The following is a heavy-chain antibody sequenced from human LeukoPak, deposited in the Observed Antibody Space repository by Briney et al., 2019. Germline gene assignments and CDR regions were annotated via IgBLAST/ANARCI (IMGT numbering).Heavy chain of an antibody. CDR3: AKGKDDYSNYRYYYGMDV. CDR1: GFTFSSYA. V-gene: IGHV3-23*01. J-gene: IGHJ6*02. Sequence: GGSLRLSCAASGFTFSSYAMSWVRQAPGKGLEWVSAISGSGGSTYYADSVKGRFTVSRDNSKNTLYLQMNSLRAEDTAVYYCAKGKDDYSNYRYYYGMDVWGQGTTVTVSS. CDR2: ISGSGGST. D-gene: IGHD4-11*01.